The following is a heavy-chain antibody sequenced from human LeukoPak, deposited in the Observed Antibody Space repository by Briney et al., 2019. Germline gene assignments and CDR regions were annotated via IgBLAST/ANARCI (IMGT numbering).Heavy chain of an antibody. Sequence: GGSLRLSCAASGFTFSSYGMHWVRRAPGEGLEWVAVISYDGNNKYYADSVKGRFTISRDNPKNTLFLQMNSLRAEDTALYYCAKGRLAAAFTRGEDYWGQGTLVTVSS. D-gene: IGHD6-13*01. CDR2: ISYDGNNK. CDR3: AKGRLAAAFTRGEDY. V-gene: IGHV3-30*18. J-gene: IGHJ4*02. CDR1: GFTFSSYG.